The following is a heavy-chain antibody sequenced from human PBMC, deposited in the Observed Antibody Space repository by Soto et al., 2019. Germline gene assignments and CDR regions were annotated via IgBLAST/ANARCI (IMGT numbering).Heavy chain of an antibody. CDR2: MSSNGRNT. D-gene: IGHD6-19*01. CDR3: VKASTVTGVGGYR. Sequence: EVQLVESGGGLVQPGWSLRLSCAASGFAFSSYWMQWVRQAPGKGPVWVSRMSSNGRNTTYADPVKGRFTVSRDNAKNTLHLQMTRLRDDDTAVYDCVKASTVTGVGGYRWGQGTLVTVSS. J-gene: IGHJ4*02. V-gene: IGHV3-74*03. CDR1: GFAFSSYW.